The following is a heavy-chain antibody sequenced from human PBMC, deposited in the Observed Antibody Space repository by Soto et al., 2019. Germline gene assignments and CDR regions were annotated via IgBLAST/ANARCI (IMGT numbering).Heavy chain of an antibody. J-gene: IGHJ5*02. CDR3: ARCVATSWFDP. V-gene: IGHV1-2*02. Sequence: QVQLVQPGTELRSPGASVKVSCGASGYTFIAHYVHWVRQAPGQGLEWMGWMNSKTGDNLVEQKFQDGVTLTTDTSINTAFMELSMVTSDDTATYYCARCVATSWFDPWGQVTLVIVSS. CDR1: GYTFIAHY. CDR2: MNSKTGDN. D-gene: IGHD2-2*01.